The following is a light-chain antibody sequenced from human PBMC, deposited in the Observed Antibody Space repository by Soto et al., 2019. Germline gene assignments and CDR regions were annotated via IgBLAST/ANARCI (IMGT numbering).Light chain of an antibody. CDR2: GAS. Sequence: EIVMTQSPANLCVSPGERVTLXCRASQSVSSNLAWYQRTPSQAHRRLIAGASHRASDRPARFSGSASGTEFTRTISSLQSEDFAVYHCQQYHSWPGTFGQGTKVDI. CDR1: QSVSSN. CDR3: QQYHSWPGT. V-gene: IGKV3-15*01. J-gene: IGKJ1*01.